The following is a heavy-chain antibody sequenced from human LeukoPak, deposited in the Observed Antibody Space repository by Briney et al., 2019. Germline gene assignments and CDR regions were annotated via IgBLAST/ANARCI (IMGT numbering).Heavy chain of an antibody. V-gene: IGHV4-31*03. CDR3: AIGGPEEQWLAENWFDP. D-gene: IGHD6-19*01. CDR1: GGSISSGGYY. J-gene: IGHJ5*02. Sequence: SETLSLTCTVSGGSISSGGYYWSWIRQHPGKGLEWIGYIYYSGSTYYNPSLKSRVTISVDTSKSQFSLKLSSVTAADTAVYYCAIGGPEEQWLAENWFDPWGHGTLVTVSP. CDR2: IYYSGST.